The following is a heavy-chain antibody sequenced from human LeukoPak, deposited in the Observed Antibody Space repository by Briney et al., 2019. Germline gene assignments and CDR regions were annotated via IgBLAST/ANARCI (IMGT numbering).Heavy chain of an antibody. D-gene: IGHD2-2*01. V-gene: IGHV3-23*01. CDR1: GFTFSSYG. CDR2: ILGSGGST. CDR3: AKGRGPAAVAPDY. Sequence: GGSLRLSCAASGFTFSSYGMNWVRQAPGKGLEWVSAILGSGGSTYYADSVKGRFTISRDNSKNTLYLQMNSLRAGDTAVYYCAKGRGPAAVAPDYWGQGTLVTVSS. J-gene: IGHJ4*02.